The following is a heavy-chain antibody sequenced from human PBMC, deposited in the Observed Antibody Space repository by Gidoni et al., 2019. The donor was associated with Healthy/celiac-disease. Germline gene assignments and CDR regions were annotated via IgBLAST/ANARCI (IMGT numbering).Heavy chain of an antibody. CDR3: ARLLAQSSGYFDWYFDL. V-gene: IGHV3-48*02. D-gene: IGHD3-22*01. CDR1: GFTFSSHS. J-gene: IGHJ2*01. Sequence: EVQLVESGGGLVQPGGSLRLSCAASGFTFSSHSMNGVRQAPGKGLEWVSYISSSSSTIYYADSVKGRFTISRDNAKNSLYLQMNSLRDEDTAVYYCARLLAQSSGYFDWYFDLWGRGTLVTVSS. CDR2: ISSSSSTI.